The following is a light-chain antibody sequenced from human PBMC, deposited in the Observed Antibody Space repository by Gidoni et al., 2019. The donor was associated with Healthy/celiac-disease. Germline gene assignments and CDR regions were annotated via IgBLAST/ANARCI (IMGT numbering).Light chain of an antibody. CDR1: QSVSSSY. CDR3: QQYGSSRST. J-gene: IGKJ2*01. CDR2: GAS. Sequence: EIVLTQSPGTLSLSPGERATLSCRASQSVSSSYLAWYQQKPGQAPRHLIYGASSRATGIPDRFSGSGSGTDFTLTISRLEPEDFAVYYCQQYGSSRSTFGQGTKLEIK. V-gene: IGKV3-20*01.